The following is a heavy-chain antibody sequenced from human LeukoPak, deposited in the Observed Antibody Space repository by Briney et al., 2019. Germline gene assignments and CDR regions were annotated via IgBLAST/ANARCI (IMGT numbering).Heavy chain of an antibody. J-gene: IGHJ6*02. D-gene: IGHD3-3*01. CDR2: IYDSGST. V-gene: IGHV4-39*07. Sequence: SETLSLTCTVSGGSIRSSYYYWGWIRQPPGKGLEWIGSIYDSGSTYYNPSLKSRVTISVDTSKNQFSLKLSSVTAADTAVYYCARDLTHYDFWSGYYPHYYYYGMDVWGQGTTVTVSS. CDR3: ARDLTHYDFWSGYYPHYYYYGMDV. CDR1: GGSIRSSYYY.